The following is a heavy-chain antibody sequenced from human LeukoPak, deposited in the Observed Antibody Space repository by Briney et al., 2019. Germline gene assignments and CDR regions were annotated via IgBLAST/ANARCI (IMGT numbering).Heavy chain of an antibody. CDR3: ATSYYGSGTYYNWFDP. Sequence: SETLSLTCTVSGGSISSDTYYWGWIRQPPGKGLEWIGNIYYSGSTYYNPSLKSRVTISIDTSKNQFSLKLSSVTAADTAVYYCATSYYGSGTYYNWFDPWGQGTLVTVSS. J-gene: IGHJ5*02. CDR1: GGSISSDTYY. CDR2: IYYSGST. D-gene: IGHD3-10*01. V-gene: IGHV4-39*07.